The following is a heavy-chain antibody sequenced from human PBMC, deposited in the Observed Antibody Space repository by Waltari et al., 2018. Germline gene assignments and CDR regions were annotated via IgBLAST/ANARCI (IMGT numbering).Heavy chain of an antibody. CDR1: GGSFSGYY. Sequence: QVQLQQWGAGLLKPSETLSLTCAVYGGSFSGYYWSWIRQPPGKGLEWIGEINHSGSTNYNPSRKSRVTISVDTSKNQFSLKLSSVTAADTAVYYCARGGRITMVRGAPRWFDPWGQGTLVTVSS. V-gene: IGHV4-34*01. CDR3: ARGGRITMVRGAPRWFDP. CDR2: INHSGST. D-gene: IGHD3-10*01. J-gene: IGHJ5*02.